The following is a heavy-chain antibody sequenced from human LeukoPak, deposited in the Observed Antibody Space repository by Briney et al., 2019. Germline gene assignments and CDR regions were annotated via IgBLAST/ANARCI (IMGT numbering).Heavy chain of an antibody. CDR1: GGSISPYY. V-gene: IGHV4-59*01. CDR3: ARVGDWNDLVY. D-gene: IGHD1-1*01. Sequence: KTSETLSLTCTVSGGSISPYYWSWIRQTPGKGLEWIGYILYSGTTTNYNPSLKSRVTISVDTSKNQFSLKLSSVTAVDTAVYYCARVGDWNDLVYWGQGTLVTVSS. J-gene: IGHJ4*02. CDR2: ILYSGTTT.